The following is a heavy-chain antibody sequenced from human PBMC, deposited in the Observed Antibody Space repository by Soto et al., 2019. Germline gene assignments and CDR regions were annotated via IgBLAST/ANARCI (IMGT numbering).Heavy chain of an antibody. Sequence: QVQLVESGGGVVQPGRSLRLSCAASGFTFSSYAMHWVRQAPGKGLEWVAVISYDGSNKYYADSVKGRFTISRDNSKNTLYLQMNSLRAEDTAVYYCARARIAAAGTSPTGNWFDPWGQGTLVTVSS. CDR2: ISYDGSNK. D-gene: IGHD6-13*01. CDR3: ARARIAAAGTSPTGNWFDP. CDR1: GFTFSSYA. V-gene: IGHV3-30-3*01. J-gene: IGHJ5*02.